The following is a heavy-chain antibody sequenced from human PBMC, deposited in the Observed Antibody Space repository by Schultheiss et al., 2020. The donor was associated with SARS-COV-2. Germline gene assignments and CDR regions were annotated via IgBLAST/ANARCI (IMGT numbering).Heavy chain of an antibody. CDR1: GGSISSTDHY. V-gene: IGHV4-61*05. J-gene: IGHJ6*02. D-gene: IGHD2-2*01. CDR3: ARDCSSTSCYRYYYYGMDV. Sequence: SETLSLTCTVSGGSISSTDHYWAWIRQPPGKGLEWIGYIYYSGSTNYNPSLKSRVTISVDTSKNQFSLKLSSVTAADTAVYYCARDCSSTSCYRYYYYGMDVWGQGTTVTVSS. CDR2: IYYSGST.